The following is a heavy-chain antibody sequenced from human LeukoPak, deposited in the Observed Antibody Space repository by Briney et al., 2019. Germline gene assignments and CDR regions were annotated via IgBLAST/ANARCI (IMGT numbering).Heavy chain of an antibody. CDR2: ISSSSYI. CDR3: AREIVGATGDY. D-gene: IGHD1-26*01. J-gene: IGHJ4*02. CDR1: GFTFSSYS. Sequence: PGGSLRLSCAASGFTFSSYSMNWVRQAPGKGLEWVSSISSSSYIYYADSVKGRFTISRDNAKNSLYLQMNSLRAEDTAVYYCAREIVGATGDYWGQGTLVTVSS. V-gene: IGHV3-21*01.